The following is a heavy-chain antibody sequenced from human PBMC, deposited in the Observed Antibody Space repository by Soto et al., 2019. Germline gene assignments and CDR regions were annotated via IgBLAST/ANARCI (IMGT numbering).Heavy chain of an antibody. V-gene: IGHV3-53*01. CDR1: GFTVSSNY. CDR2: IYTGGST. D-gene: IGHD3-10*01. Sequence: PGGSLRLSCAASGFTVSSNYMSWVRQAPGKGLEWVSVIYTGGSTSYADSVKGRFTISRDNSKNTVYLQMNSLRVEDTAVYYCARDNLRLRLLSQSACDIWGQGTMVTVS. CDR3: ARDNLRLRLLSQSACDI. J-gene: IGHJ3*02.